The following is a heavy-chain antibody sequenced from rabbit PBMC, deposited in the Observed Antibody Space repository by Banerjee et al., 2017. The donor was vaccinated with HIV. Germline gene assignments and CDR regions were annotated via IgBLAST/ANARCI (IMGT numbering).Heavy chain of an antibody. CDR3: GRDRDVYTYGGSGLNL. D-gene: IGHD4-2*01. Sequence: QSLEESGGDLVKPGASLTLTCTASGFSFNSNYYICWVRQAPGKGLEWIACIYAGSSGTTYYASWAKGRFTISKSSSTTVTLQMTSLTAADTATYFCGRDRDVYTYGGSGLNLWGQGTLVTVS. J-gene: IGHJ4*01. CDR1: GFSFNSNYY. V-gene: IGHV1S40*01. CDR2: IYAGSSGTT.